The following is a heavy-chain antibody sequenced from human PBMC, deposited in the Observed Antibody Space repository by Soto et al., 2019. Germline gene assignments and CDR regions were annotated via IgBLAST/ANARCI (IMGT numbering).Heavy chain of an antibody. J-gene: IGHJ5*02. Sequence: EVQLVESGGGLVKPGGSLRLSCVGSGFTFSYYEMNWVRQAPGKGLERVAFISHTDRLTHYPDSVKGRFTISRDNAKNSLYLQMTSLRVEDTAVYYCARDTGRASADLWGQGTLVSVSS. V-gene: IGHV3-48*03. CDR1: GFTFSYYE. CDR2: ISHTDRLT. CDR3: ARDTGRASADL. D-gene: IGHD6-13*01.